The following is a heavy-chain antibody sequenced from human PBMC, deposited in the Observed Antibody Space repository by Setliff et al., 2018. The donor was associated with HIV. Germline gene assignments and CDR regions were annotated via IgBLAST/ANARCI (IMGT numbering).Heavy chain of an antibody. J-gene: IGHJ4*02. CDR1: GDSVNSYNYY. D-gene: IGHD3-9*01. CDR2: IYYSGSS. Sequence: PSETLSLTCKVSGDSVNSYNYYWSWIRQHPGKGLEWIGYIYYSGSSYYNPSVRSRVIMSLDTSENHFSLKLSSVTAADTAVYYCVRNSFDYVEEEWGQGTQVTVS. V-gene: IGHV4-31*03. CDR3: VRNSFDYVEEE.